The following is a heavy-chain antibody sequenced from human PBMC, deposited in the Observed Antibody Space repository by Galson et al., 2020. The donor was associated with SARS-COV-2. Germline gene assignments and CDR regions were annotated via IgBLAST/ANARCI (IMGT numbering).Heavy chain of an antibody. CDR2: IYPGDSDT. V-gene: IGHV5-51*01. CDR1: GYSFTSYW. CDR3: ARVGISSSGWEAYYFDY. D-gene: IGHD6-19*01. J-gene: IGHJ4*02. Sequence: GESLKISCKGSGYSFTSYWIGWVRQMPGKGLEWMGIIYPGDSDTRYSPSFQGQVTISADKSISTAYLQWSSLKASDTAMYYCARVGISSSGWEAYYFDYWGQGTLVTVSS.